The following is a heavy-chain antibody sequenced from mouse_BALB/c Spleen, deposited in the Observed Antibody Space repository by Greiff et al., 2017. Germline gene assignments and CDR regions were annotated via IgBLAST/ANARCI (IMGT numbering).Heavy chain of an antibody. CDR3: ATSAYYRYDEGYWYFDV. D-gene: IGHD2-14*01. CDR1: GYTFTDYN. Sequence: EVQLQQSGPELVKPGASVKISCKASGYTFTDYNMHWVKQSHGKSLEWIGYIYPYNGGTGYNQKFKSKATLTVDNSSSTAYMELRSLTSEDSAVYYCATSAYYRYDEGYWYFDVWGAGTTVTVSS. V-gene: IGHV1S29*02. J-gene: IGHJ1*01. CDR2: IYPYNGGT.